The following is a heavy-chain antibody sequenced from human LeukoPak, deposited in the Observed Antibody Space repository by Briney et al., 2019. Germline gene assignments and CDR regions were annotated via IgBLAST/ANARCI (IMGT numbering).Heavy chain of an antibody. CDR1: GYTFTSYG. CDR2: ISAYNGNT. Sequence: ASVKVSCKASGYTFTSYGISWVRQAPGQGLEWMGWISAYNGNTNYAQKLQGGVTMTTDTSTSTAYMELRSLRSDDTAVYYCAVRYYYDSSLDYWGQGTLVTVSS. CDR3: AVRYYYDSSLDY. V-gene: IGHV1-18*01. D-gene: IGHD3-22*01. J-gene: IGHJ4*02.